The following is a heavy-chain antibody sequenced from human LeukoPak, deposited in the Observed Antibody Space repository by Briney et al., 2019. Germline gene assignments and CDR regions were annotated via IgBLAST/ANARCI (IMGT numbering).Heavy chain of an antibody. V-gene: IGHV3-21*01. J-gene: IGHJ3*02. CDR1: GFTFSSYS. CDR2: ISSSSGYI. Sequence: PGGSLRLSCAASGFTFSSYSMNWVRQAPGKGLEWVSSISSSSGYIYYADSVKGRFTISRDNAKNSLFLQMNSLRAEDTAVYYCASRDERLDGFDIWGQGTMVTVSS. CDR3: ASRDERLDGFDI. D-gene: IGHD1-1*01.